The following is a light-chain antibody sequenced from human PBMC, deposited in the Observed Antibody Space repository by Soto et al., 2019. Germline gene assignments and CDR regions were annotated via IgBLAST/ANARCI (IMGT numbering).Light chain of an antibody. CDR2: GAS. V-gene: IGKV3-20*01. Sequence: EIVWTQSPGTLSLSPGERVTLSCRASQSVSSSYLAWYQQKPAQAPRLIIYGASNRATGIPDRFSGSGSGTDFTLTISRLEPEDFSVYYCQQYGGSPPYTFGQRTKLEI. CDR3: QQYGGSPPYT. J-gene: IGKJ2*01. CDR1: QSVSSSY.